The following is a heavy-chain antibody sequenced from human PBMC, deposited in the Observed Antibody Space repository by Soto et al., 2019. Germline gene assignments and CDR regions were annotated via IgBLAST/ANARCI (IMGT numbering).Heavy chain of an antibody. V-gene: IGHV4-34*01. CDR2: INHGGGT. CDR1: GGFLSESY. Sequence: SETLSLTCAVYGGFLSESYWTWIRQPAGKGLEWIGEINHGGGTNYNPSLKSRVTMSVDTSQNQFSRRLISVTAADTAMYFCVRIRYQLPAAVLWLDPWGQGTPVTVSS. CDR3: VRIRYQLPAAVLWLDP. J-gene: IGHJ5*02. D-gene: IGHD6-25*01.